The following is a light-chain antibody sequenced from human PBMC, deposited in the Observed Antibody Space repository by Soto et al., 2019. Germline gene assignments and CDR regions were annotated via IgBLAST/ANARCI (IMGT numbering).Light chain of an antibody. J-gene: IGKJ2*01. CDR2: DAS. CDR1: QSVSSY. CDR3: QQRSNWPPYT. V-gene: IGKV3-11*01. Sequence: EIVLTQSPATLSLSPGERATLSCRASQSVSSYFAWYQQKPGQAPRLLIYDASNMGTGIPARFSGSGSGTDFTLTISSLEPEDFAVYYCQQRSNWPPYTFGQGTKLEIK.